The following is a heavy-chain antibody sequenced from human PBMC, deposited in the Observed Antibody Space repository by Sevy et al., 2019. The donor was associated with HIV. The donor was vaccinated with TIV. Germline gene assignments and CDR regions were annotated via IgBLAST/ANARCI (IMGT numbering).Heavy chain of an antibody. J-gene: IGHJ5*02. V-gene: IGHV4-30-2*01. Sequence: SETLSLTCAVSGGSISSGGYSWSWIRQPPGKGLEWIGYIYHSGSTYYNPSLKSRVTISVDRSKNQFSLKLSSVTAADTAVYYCARSSGWFDPGAREPWSPSPQ. CDR2: IYHSGST. CDR3: ARSSGWFDP. CDR1: GGSISSGGYS. D-gene: IGHD6-6*01.